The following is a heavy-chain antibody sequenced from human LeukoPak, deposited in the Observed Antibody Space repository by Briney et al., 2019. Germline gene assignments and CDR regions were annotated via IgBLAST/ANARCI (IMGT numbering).Heavy chain of an antibody. V-gene: IGHV3-21*01. J-gene: IGHJ5*02. CDR3: ASTRGTPHNWLDP. D-gene: IGHD2-15*01. CDR2: ISSSSSYI. Sequence: GGSLRLSCAASGFTFSSYSMNWVRQAPGKGLEWVSSISSSSSYIYYADSVKGRFTISRDNAKNSLYLQMNSLRAEDTAVYYCASTRGTPHNWLDPWGQGTLVTVSS. CDR1: GFTFSSYS.